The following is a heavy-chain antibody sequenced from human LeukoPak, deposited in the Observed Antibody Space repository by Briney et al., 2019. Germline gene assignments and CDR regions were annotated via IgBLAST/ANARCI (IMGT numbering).Heavy chain of an antibody. D-gene: IGHD2-2*01. CDR3: ARAPIVVVPAAGTGWFDP. V-gene: IGHV4-34*01. Sequence: SETLSLTCVVYGGSFSGYYWSWIRQPPGKGLEWIGEINHSGSTNYNPSLKSRVTISVDTSKNQFSLKLSSVTAADTAVYYCARAPIVVVPAAGTGWFDPWGQGTLVTVSS. J-gene: IGHJ5*02. CDR2: INHSGST. CDR1: GGSFSGYY.